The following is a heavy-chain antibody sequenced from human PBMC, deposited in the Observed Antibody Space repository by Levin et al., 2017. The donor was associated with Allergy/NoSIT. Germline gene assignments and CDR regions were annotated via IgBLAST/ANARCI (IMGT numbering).Heavy chain of an antibody. CDR2: IYTSGST. D-gene: IGHD3-3*01. CDR3: ARTPSITIFGVVIIRENWFDP. V-gene: IGHV4-4*07. CDR1: GGSISSYY. J-gene: IGHJ5*02. Sequence: PSETLSLTCTVSGGSISSYYWSWIRQPAGKGLEWIGRIYTSGSTNYNPSLKSRVTMSVDTSKNQFSLKLSSVTAADTAVYYCARTPSITIFGVVIIRENWFDPWGQGTLVTVSS.